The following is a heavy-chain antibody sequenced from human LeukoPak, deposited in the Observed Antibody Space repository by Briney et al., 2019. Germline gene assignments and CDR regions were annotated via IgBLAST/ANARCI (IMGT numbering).Heavy chain of an antibody. D-gene: IGHD3-10*01. CDR1: GGSISGSTYY. CDR2: IYYSGNT. J-gene: IGHJ4*02. CDR3: ARHWFY. Sequence: SETLSLTCTVSGGSISGSTYYWGWIRQPPGKGLEWIGSIYYSGNTNYNPSLKSRVSISVDTSKNQFSLKLNSVTAADTAVYYCARHWFYWGQGTLVTVSS. V-gene: IGHV4-39*01.